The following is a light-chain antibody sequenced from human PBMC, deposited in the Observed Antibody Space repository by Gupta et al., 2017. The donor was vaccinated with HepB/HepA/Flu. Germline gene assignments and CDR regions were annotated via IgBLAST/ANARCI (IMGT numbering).Light chain of an antibody. Sequence: EIVLTQSPGTLSLSPGERATLSCSASQSVSRRFVGWYQQKPGQAPTLLIYGTSTRATGTPARFSGSGSGTGFTLTINRLEPEDVAMYYCQYYGPPPWTFGQGTKVEIK. V-gene: IGKV3-20*01. CDR1: QSVSRRF. CDR2: GTS. CDR3: QYYGPPPWT. J-gene: IGKJ1*01.